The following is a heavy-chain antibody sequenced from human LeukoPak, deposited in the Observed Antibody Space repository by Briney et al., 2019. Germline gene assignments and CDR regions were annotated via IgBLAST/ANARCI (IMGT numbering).Heavy chain of an antibody. CDR2: IKQDGREK. J-gene: IGHJ4*02. CDR1: GFTFSNYW. V-gene: IGHV3-7*01. Sequence: GGSLKLSCAASGFTFSNYWMSWVRQAPGQGLEWVAKIKQDGREKYYVDSMKGRFTISRDNAKNSLYLQLNSQRAEDTAVYYCAREMPFGDSFDYWGQGALVTVSS. CDR3: AREMPFGDSFDY. D-gene: IGHD3-16*01.